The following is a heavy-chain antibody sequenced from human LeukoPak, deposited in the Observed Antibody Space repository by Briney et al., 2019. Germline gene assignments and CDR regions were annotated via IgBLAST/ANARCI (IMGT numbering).Heavy chain of an antibody. D-gene: IGHD5-24*01. CDR2: MYSGGST. J-gene: IGHJ4*02. Sequence: PGGSLRLSCAASGFTVSSNYMSWVRQAPGKGLEWVSVMYSGGSTYYADSVKGRFTVSRDNSKNTLYLQMNSLRAEDTAVYYCARVGNGFFDYWGQGTLVTVSS. V-gene: IGHV3-53*01. CDR3: ARVGNGFFDY. CDR1: GFTVSSNY.